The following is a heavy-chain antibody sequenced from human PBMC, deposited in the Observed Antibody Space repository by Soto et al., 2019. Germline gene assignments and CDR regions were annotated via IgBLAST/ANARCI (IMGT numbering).Heavy chain of an antibody. D-gene: IGHD6-19*01. V-gene: IGHV3-30*18. CDR1: GFTFSSYG. J-gene: IGHJ4*02. CDR3: AKSIAVAGTFFDY. CDR2: ISYDGSNK. Sequence: QVQLVESGGGVVQPGRSLRLSCAASGFTFSSYGMHWVRQAPGKGLEWVAVISYDGSNKYYADSVKGRFTISRDNSKNTQYLQMNSLRAEDTAVYYCAKSIAVAGTFFDYWGQGTLVTVSS.